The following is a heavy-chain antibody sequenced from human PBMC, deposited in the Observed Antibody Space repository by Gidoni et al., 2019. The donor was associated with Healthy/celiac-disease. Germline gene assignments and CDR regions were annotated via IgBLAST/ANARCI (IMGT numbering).Heavy chain of an antibody. Sequence: QVQLQESGPGLVKPSETLSLTCTVSGGSISSYCWSWIRQPPGKGLEWIGYIYYSGSTNYNPSLKSRVTISVDTSKNQFSLKLSSVTAADTAVYYCARAWGIAAAGTVWFDPWGQGTLVTVSS. J-gene: IGHJ5*02. D-gene: IGHD6-13*01. CDR2: IYYSGST. CDR3: ARAWGIAAAGTVWFDP. CDR1: GGSISSYC. V-gene: IGHV4-59*01.